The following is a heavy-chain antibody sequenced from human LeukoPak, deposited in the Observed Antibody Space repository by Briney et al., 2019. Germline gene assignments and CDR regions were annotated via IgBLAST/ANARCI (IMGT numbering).Heavy chain of an antibody. CDR3: AKDPINWGSIYFDC. D-gene: IGHD7-27*01. CDR2: ISGSSDNT. Sequence: GESLRHSCEASGFTFSNYAMSWVRQAPGKGLEWVSSISGSSDNTNYADSVKGRFTISRDNSKNILYLQMNSLTAEDTAVYWCAKDPINWGSIYFDCWGQGTLVTVSS. V-gene: IGHV3-23*01. CDR1: GFTFSNYA. J-gene: IGHJ4*02.